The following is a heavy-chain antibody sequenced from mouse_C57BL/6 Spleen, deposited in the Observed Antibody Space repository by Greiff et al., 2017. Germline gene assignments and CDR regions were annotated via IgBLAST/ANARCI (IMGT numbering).Heavy chain of an antibody. V-gene: IGHV14-4*01. Sequence: VQLQQSGAELVRPGASVKLSCTASGFNITDDYMHWVKQRPEQGLEWIGWIDPENGDTEYASKFQGKATITADTSSNTAYLQLSSLTSEDTAVYYCTTWGTTGYFDVWGTGTTVTVSS. D-gene: IGHD1-1*01. CDR3: TTWGTTGYFDV. CDR2: IDPENGDT. CDR1: GFNITDDY. J-gene: IGHJ1*03.